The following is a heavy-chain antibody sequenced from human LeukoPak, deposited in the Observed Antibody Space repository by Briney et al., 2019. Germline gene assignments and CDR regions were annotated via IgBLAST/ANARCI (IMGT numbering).Heavy chain of an antibody. Sequence: GGSLRLSCAASGFTFSSYWMHWVRQRPGKGLEWVSVIYSGGSTYYADSVKGRFTISRDNSKNTLYLQMNSLRAEDTAVYYCARDLAAAGSHAFDIWGQGTMVTVSS. CDR2: IYSGGST. CDR1: GFTFSSYW. CDR3: ARDLAAAGSHAFDI. J-gene: IGHJ3*02. D-gene: IGHD6-13*01. V-gene: IGHV3-53*01.